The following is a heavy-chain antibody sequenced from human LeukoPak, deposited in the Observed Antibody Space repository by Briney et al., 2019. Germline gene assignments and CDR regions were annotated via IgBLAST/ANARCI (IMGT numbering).Heavy chain of an antibody. Sequence: GGSLRLSCAASGFTFSSYSMNWVRQAPGKGLEWVSYISSSSSTIYYADSVKGRFTISRDNAKNSLYLQMNSLRAEDTAVYYCARDEWYDILTGHYMEDGDYLLQGTLVTVSS. J-gene: IGHJ4*02. CDR2: ISSSSSTI. CDR1: GFTFSSYS. V-gene: IGHV3-48*01. CDR3: ARDEWYDILTGHYMEDGDY. D-gene: IGHD3-9*01.